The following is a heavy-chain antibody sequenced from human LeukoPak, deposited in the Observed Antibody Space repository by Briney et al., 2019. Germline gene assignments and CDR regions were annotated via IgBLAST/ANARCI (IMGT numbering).Heavy chain of an antibody. CDR2: INPDSGGT. V-gene: IGHV1-2*02. J-gene: IGHJ4*02. D-gene: IGHD6-25*01. CDR1: GYTFTGYY. Sequence: ASVKVSCKTSGYTFTGYYIQWVRQAPGQGLEWMGYINPDSGGTNYAQEFQGRFTISRDNSKNTLYLQMNSLRAEDTAVYYCAKARARADYFDYWGQGTLVTVPS. CDR3: AKARARADYFDY.